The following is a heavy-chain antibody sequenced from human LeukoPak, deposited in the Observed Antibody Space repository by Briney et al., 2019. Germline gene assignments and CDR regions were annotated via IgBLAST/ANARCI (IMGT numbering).Heavy chain of an antibody. CDR1: GGSLSRYY. V-gene: IGHV4-34*01. CDR2: INHSGST. J-gene: IGHJ4*02. D-gene: IGHD3-22*01. Sequence: SQSLSLTCTVSGGSLSRYYWIWIRQPPGKGLEWIGEINHSGSTNYNPSLKSRGTISVDSSKNQFSLKLSSVTAADTAVYYCARAGDRSGYSDYWVQGTLVTVSS. CDR3: ARAGDRSGYSDY.